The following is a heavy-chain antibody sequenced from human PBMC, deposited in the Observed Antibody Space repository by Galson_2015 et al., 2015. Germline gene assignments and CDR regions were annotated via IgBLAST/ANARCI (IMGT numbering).Heavy chain of an antibody. CDR2: ISGSGGST. Sequence: SLRLSCAASGFTFSTYAMSWVRQAPGKGLEWVSAISGSGGSTYYADSVKGRFTISRDNSKNTLYLQMNSLRAEDTAVYYCAKDPGHYGTVDYWGQGTLVTVSS. V-gene: IGHV3-23*01. D-gene: IGHD4-17*01. CDR1: GFTFSTYA. CDR3: AKDPGHYGTVDY. J-gene: IGHJ4*02.